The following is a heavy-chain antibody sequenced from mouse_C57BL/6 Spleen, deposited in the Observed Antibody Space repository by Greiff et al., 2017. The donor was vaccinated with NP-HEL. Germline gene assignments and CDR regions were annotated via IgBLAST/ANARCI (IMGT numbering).Heavy chain of an antibody. V-gene: IGHV3-6*01. CDR3: ARAPITTPHYFDY. J-gene: IGHJ2*01. D-gene: IGHD1-1*01. Sequence: EVQLVESGPGLVKPSQSLSLTCSVTGYSITSGYYWNWIRQFPGNKLEWMGYISYDGSNNYNPSLKNRISITRDTSKNQFFLKLNSVTTEDTATYYCARAPITTPHYFDYWGQGTTLTVSS. CDR2: ISYDGSN. CDR1: GYSITSGYY.